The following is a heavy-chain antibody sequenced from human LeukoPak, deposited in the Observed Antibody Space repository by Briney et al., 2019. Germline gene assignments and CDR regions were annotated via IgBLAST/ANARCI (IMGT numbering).Heavy chain of an antibody. D-gene: IGHD6-6*01. CDR2: INPSGGST. CDR3: VRGASSIAALNPFWYFDL. J-gene: IGHJ2*01. V-gene: IGHV1-46*01. Sequence: GASVTVSCKASGYTFTIYYMHWVRQGPGQGLEWMGIINPSGGSTSYAQKFQGRVTMTRDTSTNTVYMELSSLRSEDTAVFYCVRGASSIAALNPFWYFDLWGRGTLVTVSS. CDR1: GYTFTIYY.